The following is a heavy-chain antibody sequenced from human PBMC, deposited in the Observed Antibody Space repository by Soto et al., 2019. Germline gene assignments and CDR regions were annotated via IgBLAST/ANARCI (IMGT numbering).Heavy chain of an antibody. CDR3: ARDRVYSGRYPPPLYYYYGMDV. J-gene: IGHJ6*02. V-gene: IGHV1-18*01. D-gene: IGHD1-26*01. Sequence: ASVKVSCKASGYTFTSYGISWVRQAPGQGLEWMGWISAYNGNTNYAQKLQGRVTMTTDTSTSTAYMELRSLRSDDTAVYYCARDRVYSGRYPPPLYYYYGMDVWGQGTTVTVSS. CDR1: GYTFTSYG. CDR2: ISAYNGNT.